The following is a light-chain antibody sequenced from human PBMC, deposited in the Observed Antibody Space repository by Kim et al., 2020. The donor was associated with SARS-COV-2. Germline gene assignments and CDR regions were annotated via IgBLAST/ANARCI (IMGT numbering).Light chain of an antibody. J-gene: IGKJ4*01. CDR3: QHYGSSSLT. Sequence: EIVLTQSPGTLSLSPGERAILSCRASQSVSSSSLVWYQQIPGQAPRFLIYGASNRATGIPDRFSGIGSGTDFTLTISRLEPEDFAMYYCQHYGSSSLTFGGGTKVDIK. V-gene: IGKV3-20*01. CDR2: GAS. CDR1: QSVSSSS.